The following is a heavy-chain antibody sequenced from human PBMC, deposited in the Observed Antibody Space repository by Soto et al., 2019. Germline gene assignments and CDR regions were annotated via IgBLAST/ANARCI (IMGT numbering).Heavy chain of an antibody. J-gene: IGHJ5*02. V-gene: IGHV4-39*01. CDR1: GGSISSSTSHY. D-gene: IGHD2-21*01. CDR2: IYYSGPT. Sequence: SETLSLTCTVSGGSISSSTSHYWGWIRQPPGKGLEWIGSIYYSGPTYYNPSLKSRVTISVDTSRNQFSLKLTSLTAADTALYYCARQKPSDLAESWFDPWGQGTLVTVSS. CDR3: ARQKPSDLAESWFDP.